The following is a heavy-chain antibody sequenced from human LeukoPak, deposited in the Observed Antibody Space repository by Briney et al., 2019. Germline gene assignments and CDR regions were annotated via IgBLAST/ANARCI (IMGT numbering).Heavy chain of an antibody. Sequence: ASVKVSCKASGYTFTSYAMHWVRQAPGQRLEWMGWINAGNGNTKYSQKFQGRVTITRDTSASTAYMELSSLRSEDTAVYYCARVFPRPDDYSNYVNYFDYWGQGTLVTVSS. V-gene: IGHV1-3*01. CDR1: GYTFTSYA. CDR2: INAGNGNT. CDR3: ARVFPRPDDYSNYVNYFDY. J-gene: IGHJ4*02. D-gene: IGHD4-11*01.